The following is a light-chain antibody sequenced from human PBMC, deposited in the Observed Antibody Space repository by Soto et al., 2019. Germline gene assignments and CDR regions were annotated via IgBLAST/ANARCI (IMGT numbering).Light chain of an antibody. Sequence: EIVMTQSPATLSVSPGERATLSCRASQSVSSNLAWYQQKPGQAPRLLIYGASTRATGIPARFSGSVSGTEFNLTISSLQSEDFAVYYCQHYNNWPRTFGQGTKVEIK. CDR3: QHYNNWPRT. J-gene: IGKJ1*01. CDR2: GAS. CDR1: QSVSSN. V-gene: IGKV3-15*01.